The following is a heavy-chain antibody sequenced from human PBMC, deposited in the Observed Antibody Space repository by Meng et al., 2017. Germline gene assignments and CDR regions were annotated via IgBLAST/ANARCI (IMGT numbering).Heavy chain of an antibody. Sequence: QITLKESGPTLVKPTQTLTLTCTFSGFSLSTRGVGVCLIRPPPGKALDWLALIYWDDDKRYSPSLKSRLTISKDTSKNQVVLTMTNMDPVETGTYYCVRRRDYGDYIDYWGQGTLVTVSS. CDR1: GFSLSTRGVG. CDR2: IYWDDDK. D-gene: IGHD4-17*01. CDR3: VRRRDYGDYIDY. V-gene: IGHV2-5*02. J-gene: IGHJ4*02.